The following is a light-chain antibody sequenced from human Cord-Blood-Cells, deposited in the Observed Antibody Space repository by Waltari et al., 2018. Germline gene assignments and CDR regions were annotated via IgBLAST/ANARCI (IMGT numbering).Light chain of an antibody. V-gene: IGKV3-20*01. Sequence: ETVLTQSPGPLSLSPGERATLSCRASQSVSSSYLAWYQQKPGQAPRLLIYGASSRATGIPDRFSGSGSGTDFTLTISRLEPEDYAVYYCQQYGSSPPLTFGGGTKVEIK. CDR2: GAS. CDR1: QSVSSSY. CDR3: QQYGSSPPLT. J-gene: IGKJ4*01.